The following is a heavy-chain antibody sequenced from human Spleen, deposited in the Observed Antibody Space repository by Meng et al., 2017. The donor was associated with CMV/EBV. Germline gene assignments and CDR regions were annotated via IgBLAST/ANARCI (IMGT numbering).Heavy chain of an antibody. V-gene: IGHV4-39*07. CDR2: IYYSGST. J-gene: IGHJ3*02. CDR3: ARDTRSYYYDSSPYQTDAFDI. CDR1: GGSISSSSYY. D-gene: IGHD3-22*01. Sequence: SETLSLTCTVSGGSISSSSYYWGWIRQPPGKGLEWIGSIYYSGSTYYNPSLKSRVTMSVDTSKNQFSLKLSSVTAADTAIYYCARDTRSYYYDSSPYQTDAFDIWGQGTMVTVSS.